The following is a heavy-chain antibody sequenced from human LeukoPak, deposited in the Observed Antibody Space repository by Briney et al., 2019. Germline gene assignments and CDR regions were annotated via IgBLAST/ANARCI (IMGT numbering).Heavy chain of an antibody. D-gene: IGHD3-10*01. Sequence: GGSLRLSCAVSGITLSNHGMSWVRQAPGKGLEWVAGISGSGGRTNYADSVKGRFTISRDSPKNTLYLQMNSLRDEDTAVYFCAKRGVVIRVVLVGFHKEAYYFDSWGQGALVTVSS. J-gene: IGHJ4*02. V-gene: IGHV3-23*01. CDR1: GITLSNHG. CDR2: ISGSGGRT. CDR3: AKRGVVIRVVLVGFHKEAYYFDS.